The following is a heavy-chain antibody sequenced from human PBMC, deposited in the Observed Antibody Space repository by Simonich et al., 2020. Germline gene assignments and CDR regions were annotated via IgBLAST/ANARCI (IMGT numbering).Heavy chain of an antibody. D-gene: IGHD2-8*01. J-gene: IGHJ4*02. V-gene: IGHV4-39*01. Sequence: QLQLQESGPGLVKPSETLSLTCTVSGGSISSSSYYWGWIRQPPGKGLEWIGSNYYSGRTYYNPHLKSRVTISVDTSKNQFSLKLSSVTAADTAVYYCARQRVLMVYAIDYWGQGTLVTVSS. CDR1: GGSISSSSYY. CDR3: ARQRVLMVYAIDY. CDR2: NYYSGRT.